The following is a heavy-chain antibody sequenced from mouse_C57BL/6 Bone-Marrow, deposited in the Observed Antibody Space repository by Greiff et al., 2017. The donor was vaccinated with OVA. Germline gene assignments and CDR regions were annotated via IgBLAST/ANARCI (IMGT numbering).Heavy chain of an antibody. D-gene: IGHD3-2*02. CDR1: GFTFSSYT. J-gene: IGHJ3*01. V-gene: IGHV5-9*04. Sequence: EVKLMESGGGLVKPGGSLKLSCAASGFTFSSYTMSWVRQTPEKRLEWVATISGGGGNTYYPDSVKGRFTISRDNAKNTLYLQMSSLRSEDTAVYYGARHSLQAWFAYWGQGTLVTVSA. CDR3: ARHSLQAWFAY. CDR2: ISGGGGNT.